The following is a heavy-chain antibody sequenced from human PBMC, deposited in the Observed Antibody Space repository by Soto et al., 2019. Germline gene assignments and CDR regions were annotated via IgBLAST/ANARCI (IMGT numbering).Heavy chain of an antibody. Sequence: LRLSCAASGFTFSSYWMSWVRQAPGKGLEWVANIKQDGSEKYYVDSVKGRFTISRDNAKNSLYLQMNSLRAEDTAVYYCARDDVVPAAISLLWYYYGMDVWGQGTTVTVSS. CDR1: GFTFSSYW. CDR2: IKQDGSEK. D-gene: IGHD2-2*02. V-gene: IGHV3-7*01. J-gene: IGHJ6*02. CDR3: ARDDVVPAAISLLWYYYGMDV.